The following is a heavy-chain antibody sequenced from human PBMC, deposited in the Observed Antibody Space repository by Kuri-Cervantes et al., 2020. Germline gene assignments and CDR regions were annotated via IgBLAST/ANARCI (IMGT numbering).Heavy chain of an antibody. CDR2: MSSSGSTI. CDR3: AREAPTYKVATIKGYYYYMDV. J-gene: IGHJ6*03. V-gene: IGHV3-11*01. CDR1: GFTFSDAW. Sequence: GESLKISCAGSGFTFSDAWMSWVRQAPGKGLEWVSYMSSSGSTIYYADSVKGRFTISRDNGKNSLYLEMNSLRSEDTAVYYCAREAPTYKVATIKGYYYYMDVWGKGTTVTVSS. D-gene: IGHD5-12*01.